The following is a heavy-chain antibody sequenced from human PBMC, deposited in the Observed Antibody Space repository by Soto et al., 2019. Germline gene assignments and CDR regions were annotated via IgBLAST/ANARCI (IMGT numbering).Heavy chain of an antibody. D-gene: IGHD4-17*01. J-gene: IGHJ4*02. CDR1: GFTFTSFA. Sequence: QVQLVESGGGVVQPGRSLRLSCAASGFTFTSFAFHWVRQAPGKGLAWVTVISFDGSNQYYADSVKGRFTIARDDSKNTLYLQMNSLRTEDTAVYYCARGLETTPDFWGQGTLVTVAS. CDR2: ISFDGSNQ. CDR3: ARGLETTPDF. V-gene: IGHV3-30*03.